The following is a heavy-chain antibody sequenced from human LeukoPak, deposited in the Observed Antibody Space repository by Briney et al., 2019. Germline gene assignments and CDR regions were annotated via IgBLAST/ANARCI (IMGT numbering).Heavy chain of an antibody. J-gene: IGHJ5*02. CDR1: GGTFSSYA. V-gene: IGHV1-69*13. D-gene: IGHD2-2*01. Sequence: AAVNVSFKASGGTFSSYAISWVRQAPGQGLEWVGGIIPIFGTANIPHKFQGRVTITAHESTHKGYLELSSLRSEDTAVYYCASPELGYCNSTSCYEVRFDPWGERTLLTLS. CDR2: IIPIFGTA. CDR3: ASPELGYCNSTSCYEVRFDP.